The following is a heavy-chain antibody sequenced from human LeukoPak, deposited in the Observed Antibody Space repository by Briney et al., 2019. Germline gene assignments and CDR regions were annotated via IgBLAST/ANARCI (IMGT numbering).Heavy chain of an antibody. Sequence: KPSETLSLTCTVSGGSISRYYWSWIRQPPGKGLEWIGYIYYSGSTNYNPSLKSRVTISVDTSKNQFSLKLSSVTAADTAVYYCARDLGGYDSPFDYWGQGTLVTVSS. J-gene: IGHJ4*02. D-gene: IGHD5-12*01. CDR2: IYYSGST. V-gene: IGHV4-59*01. CDR3: ARDLGGYDSPFDY. CDR1: GGSISRYY.